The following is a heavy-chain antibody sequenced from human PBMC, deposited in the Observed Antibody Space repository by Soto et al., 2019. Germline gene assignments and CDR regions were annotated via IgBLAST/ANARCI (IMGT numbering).Heavy chain of an antibody. V-gene: IGHV1-69*01. J-gene: IGHJ4*02. CDR2: IIPMFGTP. Sequence: QVQLVQSGAEVKEPRSSVKVSCTASGGTVSNYPISWVRQAPGQGLEWMGGIIPMFGTPNYALKFQGRVTITADESTSTAYMELSSLRYDDTAVYYCARHARHLEWLQPFDYWGQGALVTVSS. CDR3: ARHARHLEWLQPFDY. D-gene: IGHD3-3*01. CDR1: GGTVSNYP.